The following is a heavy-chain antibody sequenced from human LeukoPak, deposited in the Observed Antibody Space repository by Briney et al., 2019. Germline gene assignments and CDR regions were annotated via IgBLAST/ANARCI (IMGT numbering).Heavy chain of an antibody. V-gene: IGHV1-2*02. CDR3: ASERSLGWFDP. J-gene: IGHJ5*02. Sequence: GGSVKVSCKASGYTFTGYYVHWVRQAAGQGLEWMGWINPNSGGTNYAQKFQGRVTMTRDTSISTAYMELSRLRSDDTAVYYCASERSLGWFDPWGQGTLVTVSS. CDR2: INPNSGGT. D-gene: IGHD3-3*01. CDR1: GYTFTGYY.